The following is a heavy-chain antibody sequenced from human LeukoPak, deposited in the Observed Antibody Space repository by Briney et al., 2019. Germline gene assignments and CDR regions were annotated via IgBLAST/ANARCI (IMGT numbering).Heavy chain of an antibody. CDR2: ISSSNSYI. Sequence: GGSLRLSCAASGFTVSSNYMSWVRQAPGKGLEWVSSISSSNSYIYYADSVKGRFTISRDNARNSLYLQMNSLRAEDTAVYYCARNLNIAAAGIGAFDIWGQGTMVTVSS. D-gene: IGHD6-13*01. J-gene: IGHJ3*02. V-gene: IGHV3-21*01. CDR3: ARNLNIAAAGIGAFDI. CDR1: GFTVSSNY.